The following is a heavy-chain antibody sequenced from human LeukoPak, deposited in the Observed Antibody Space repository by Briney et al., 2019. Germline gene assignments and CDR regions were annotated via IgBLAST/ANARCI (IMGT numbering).Heavy chain of an antibody. CDR3: ARARAHFFTMVRGMDWFDP. J-gene: IGHJ5*02. CDR2: ISAYNGNT. V-gene: IGHV1-18*01. CDR1: GYTFTSYG. D-gene: IGHD3-10*01. Sequence: VASVKVSCKASGYTFTSYGISWVRQAPGQGLAWMGWISAYNGNTNYPQKLQGRVTMTTDTSTSTAYMELRSLRSDDTAVYYCARARAHFFTMVRGMDWFDPWGQGTLVTVSS.